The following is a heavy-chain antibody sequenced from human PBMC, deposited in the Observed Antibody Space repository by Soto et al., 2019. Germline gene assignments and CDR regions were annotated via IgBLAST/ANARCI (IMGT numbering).Heavy chain of an antibody. D-gene: IGHD3-10*01. J-gene: IGHJ6*02. CDR3: ARDRNRITMVRGVTEDYYYGMDV. Sequence: PSQTLSLTCVISGDSVSSNSAAWNWIRQSPSRGLEWLGRTYYRSKWYNDYAVSVKSRITINPDTSKNQFSLQLNSVTPEDTAVYYCARDRNRITMVRGVTEDYYYGMDVWGQGTTVTVSS. CDR2: TYYRSKWYN. V-gene: IGHV6-1*01. CDR1: GDSVSSNSAA.